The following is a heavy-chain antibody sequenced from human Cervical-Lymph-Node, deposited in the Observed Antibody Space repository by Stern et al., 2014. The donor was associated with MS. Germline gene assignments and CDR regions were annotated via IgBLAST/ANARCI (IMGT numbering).Heavy chain of an antibody. CDR2: ISYDGSDK. CDR3: ARTPGHDFRTYFDY. Sequence: QVQLVQSGGGVVQPGTSLRLSCAASAFTFSTHAMYWVRQAPGKGLEWVAVISYDGSDKFYADSVKGRFTISRDNSKNTLFLQMNSLRPEDTAVYSCARTPGHDFRTYFDYWGQGTLVTVSS. J-gene: IGHJ4*02. V-gene: IGHV3-30*04. D-gene: IGHD3-3*01. CDR1: AFTFSTHA.